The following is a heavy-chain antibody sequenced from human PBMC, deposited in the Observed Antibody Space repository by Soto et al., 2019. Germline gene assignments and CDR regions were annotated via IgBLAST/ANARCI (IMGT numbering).Heavy chain of an antibody. CDR3: AREEGGGYDHRWFDP. J-gene: IGHJ5*02. CDR1: GGSISSGGYY. Sequence: QVQLQESGPGLVKPSQTLSLTCTVSGGSISSGGYYWSWIGQHPGKGLEWIGYIYYSGSTYYNPPLKSRVTISVGPAKNQVSLELGFGTAADPAVYYCAREEGGGYDHRWFDPWGQGTLVTVSS. CDR2: IYYSGST. V-gene: IGHV4-31*03. D-gene: IGHD5-12*01.